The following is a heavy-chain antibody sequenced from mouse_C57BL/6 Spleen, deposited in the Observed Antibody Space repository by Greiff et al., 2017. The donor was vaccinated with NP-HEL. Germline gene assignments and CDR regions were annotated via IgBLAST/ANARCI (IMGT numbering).Heavy chain of an antibody. Sequence: EVQLQQSGPELVKPGASVKIPCKASGYTFTDYNMDWVKQSHGKSLEWIGDINPNNGGTIYNQKFKGKATLTVDKSSSTAYMELRSLTPEDTAVYYCARPIYYYGSSYPYFDYWGQGTTLTVSS. V-gene: IGHV1-18*01. CDR1: GYTFTDYN. D-gene: IGHD1-1*01. CDR3: ARPIYYYGSSYPYFDY. CDR2: INPNNGGT. J-gene: IGHJ2*01.